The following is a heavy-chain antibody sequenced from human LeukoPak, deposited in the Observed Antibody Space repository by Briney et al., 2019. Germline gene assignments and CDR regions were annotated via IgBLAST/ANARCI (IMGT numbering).Heavy chain of an antibody. D-gene: IGHD1-14*01. V-gene: IGHV3-33*01. CDR2: IWYAGSNK. J-gene: IGHJ4*02. CDR3: AAEFDY. CDR1: GFTFSSYG. Sequence: GGSLRLSCAASGFTFSSYGMHWVRQAPGKGLEWVAVIWYAGSNKYYADSVKGRFTISRDNSKNTLYLQMNSLRAEDTAVYYCAAEFDYWGQGTLVTVSS.